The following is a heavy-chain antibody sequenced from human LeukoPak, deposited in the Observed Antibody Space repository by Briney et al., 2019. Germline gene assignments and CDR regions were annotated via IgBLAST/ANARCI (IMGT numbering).Heavy chain of an antibody. CDR1: GFTFSSYT. V-gene: IGHV3-43*01. CDR2: ISWDGGST. D-gene: IGHD3-16*01. CDR3: AKDSGGGDSGYYYYYMDV. J-gene: IGHJ6*03. Sequence: GGSLRLSCAASGFTFSSYTMHWVRQAPGKGLEWVSLISWDGGSTYYADSVKGRFTISRDNSKNFLYLQMNSLRTEDTALYYCAKDSGGGDSGYYYYYMDVWGKGTTVTVSS.